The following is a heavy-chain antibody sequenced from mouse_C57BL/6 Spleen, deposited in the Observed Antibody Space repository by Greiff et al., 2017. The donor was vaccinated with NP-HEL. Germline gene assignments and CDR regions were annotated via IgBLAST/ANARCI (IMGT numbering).Heavy chain of an antibody. CDR3: ARGPLYGSSYYFDY. Sequence: QVQLQQPGAELVKPGASVKLSCKASGYTFTSYWMHWVKQRPGQGLEWIGMIHPNSGSTNYNEKFKSKATLTVDKSSSTAYMQLSSLTSEDSAVYYCARGPLYGSSYYFDYWGQGTTLTVSS. CDR1: GYTFTSYW. CDR2: IHPNSGST. D-gene: IGHD1-1*01. J-gene: IGHJ2*01. V-gene: IGHV1-64*01.